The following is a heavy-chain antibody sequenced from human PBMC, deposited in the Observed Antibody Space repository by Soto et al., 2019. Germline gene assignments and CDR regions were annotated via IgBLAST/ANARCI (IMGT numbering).Heavy chain of an antibody. D-gene: IGHD3-16*01. CDR2: INPSGRT. V-gene: IGHV4-34*01. J-gene: IGHJ6*02. CDR1: GGSFSGYY. CDR3: ARHGDYCGMDV. Sequence: SETLSLTCAVYGGSFSGYYWSWIRQPPGKGLEWIGEINPSGRTNYNPSLKSRVTISVDRSKNQFSLKVSSVTAADTAVYYCARHGDYCGMDVWGQGITVTVSS.